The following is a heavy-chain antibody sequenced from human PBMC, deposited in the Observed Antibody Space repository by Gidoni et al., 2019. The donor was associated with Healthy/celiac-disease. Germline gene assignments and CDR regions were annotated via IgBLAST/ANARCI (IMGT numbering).Heavy chain of an antibody. D-gene: IGHD4-17*01. J-gene: IGHJ4*02. CDR1: GFTFDDYA. Sequence: EVQLVESGGGLVQPGRSLRLSCAASGFTFDDYAMHWVRQAPGKGLEWVSGISWNSGSIGYADSVKGRFTISRDNAKNSLYLQMNSLRAEDTALYYCAKEKGRPYYGGGGLDYWGQGTLVTVSS. V-gene: IGHV3-9*01. CDR2: ISWNSGSI. CDR3: AKEKGRPYYGGGGLDY.